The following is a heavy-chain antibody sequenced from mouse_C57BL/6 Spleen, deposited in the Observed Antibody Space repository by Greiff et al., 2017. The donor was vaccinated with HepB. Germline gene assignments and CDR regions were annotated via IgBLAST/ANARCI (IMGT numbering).Heavy chain of an antibody. CDR3: ARDMVTTAYYYAMDY. CDR2: IYPGDGDT. J-gene: IGHJ4*01. D-gene: IGHD2-1*01. Sequence: QVQLQQPGAELVKPGASVKISCKASGYAFSSYWMNWVKQRPGKGLEWIGQIYPGDGDTNYNGKFKGKATLTADKSSSTAYMQLSSLTSEDSAVYFCARDMVTTAYYYAMDYGGQGTSVTVSS. V-gene: IGHV1-80*01. CDR1: GYAFSSYW.